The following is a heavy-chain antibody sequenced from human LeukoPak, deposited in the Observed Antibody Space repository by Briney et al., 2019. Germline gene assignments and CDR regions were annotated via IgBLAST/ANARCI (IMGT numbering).Heavy chain of an antibody. D-gene: IGHD3-22*01. CDR3: ARDPRASYESSDYYYPGDY. CDR2: INPNSGGT. J-gene: IGHJ4*02. V-gene: IGHV1-2*06. Sequence: ASVKVSCKXSGYTFTGDYMHWVRQAPRQGLEWMGRINPNSGGTNYAQKFQGRVTMTRDTSTSTVYMELSSLRSEDTAVYYCARDPRASYESSDYYYPGDYWGQGTLVTVSS. CDR1: GYTFTGDY.